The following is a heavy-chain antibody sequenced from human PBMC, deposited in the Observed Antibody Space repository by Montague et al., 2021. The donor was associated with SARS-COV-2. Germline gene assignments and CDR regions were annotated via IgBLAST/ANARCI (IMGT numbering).Heavy chain of an antibody. CDR3: ARARGRTGWFDS. CDR2: INHSGST. Sequence: SETLSLTCAVRGGSFTNYYWNWIRQSPGKGLETLGEINHSGSTNYNPSLKSRVTISVDMSKSQVSLNLTSVTAADTAIYYCARARGRTGWFDSWGQGIQVTVS. V-gene: IGHV4-34*01. J-gene: IGHJ5*01. CDR1: GGSFTNYY. D-gene: IGHD3-10*01.